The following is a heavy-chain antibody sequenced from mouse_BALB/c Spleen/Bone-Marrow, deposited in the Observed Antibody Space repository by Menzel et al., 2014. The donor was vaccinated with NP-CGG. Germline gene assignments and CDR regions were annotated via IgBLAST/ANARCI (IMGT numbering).Heavy chain of an antibody. CDR3: ARHITSLVADY. D-gene: IGHD1-1*01. CDR1: GFTFSSYA. V-gene: IGHV5-9-3*01. CDR2: ISSGGSYT. J-gene: IGHJ2*01. Sequence: EVHLVESGGGLVKPGGSLKLSCAASGFTFSSYAMSWVRQTPEKRLEWVATISSGGSYTSYPDSVKGRFTISTDNAKNTLYLQMSSLGSEDPAMYYCARHITSLVADYWGEGNPRTGAS.